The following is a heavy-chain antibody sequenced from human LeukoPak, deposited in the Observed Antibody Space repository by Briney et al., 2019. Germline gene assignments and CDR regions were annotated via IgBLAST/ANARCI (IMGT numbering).Heavy chain of an antibody. Sequence: SGTLSLTCAVSGCSISSRSWWSWVRQAPGKGLEWIGEISHSENTNYNPSLKSRVTTSIDKSNNQFSLNLTSVTAADTAVYYCARSDYIWGSYRVYDYWGQGTLVTVSS. CDR2: ISHSENT. J-gene: IGHJ4*02. CDR3: ARSDYIWGSYRVYDY. CDR1: GCSISSRSW. D-gene: IGHD3-16*02. V-gene: IGHV4-4*02.